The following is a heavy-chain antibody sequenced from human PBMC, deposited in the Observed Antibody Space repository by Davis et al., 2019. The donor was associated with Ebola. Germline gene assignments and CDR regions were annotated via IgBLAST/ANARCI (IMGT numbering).Heavy chain of an antibody. J-gene: IGHJ4*02. CDR1: GFTVSTYY. CDR2: MYADGST. V-gene: IGHV3-66*01. CDR3: ARGSL. Sequence: PGGSLRLSCAASGFTVSTYYINWVRQAPGKGLEWVSVMYADGSTYNADSVKARFTVSRDNSTNKVYLQMNSLRAEDTAAYYCARGSLWGRGTLVIVSS.